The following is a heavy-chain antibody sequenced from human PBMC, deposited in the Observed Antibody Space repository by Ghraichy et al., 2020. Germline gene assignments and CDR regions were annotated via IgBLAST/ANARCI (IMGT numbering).Heavy chain of an antibody. J-gene: IGHJ1*01. CDR2: ISHGEGT. D-gene: IGHD6-25*01. Sequence: SETLSLTCVEYGGSFSDSYCSWIRHRPGPGLEWVGQISHGEGTNYNASLKSRVPMSVDASKNKYALKMTSVTAAATAVSFCTRGSDPDKIRDWGQGTLGTVPS. CDR3: TRGSDPDKIRD. V-gene: IGHV4-34*01. CDR1: GGSFSDSY.